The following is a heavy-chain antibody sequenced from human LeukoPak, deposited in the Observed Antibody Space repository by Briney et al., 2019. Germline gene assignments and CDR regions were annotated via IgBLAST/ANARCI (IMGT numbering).Heavy chain of an antibody. CDR1: GFTFSGSA. V-gene: IGHV3-73*01. J-gene: IGHJ3*02. Sequence: GGSLKLSCAASGFTFSGSAMHWVRQASGKGLEWVGRIRSKANSYATAYAASVKGRFTISRDDSKNTAYLQMNSLRAEDTAVYYCAKSVGATTGDAFDIWGQGIMVTVSS. CDR3: AKSVGATTGDAFDI. D-gene: IGHD1-26*01. CDR2: IRSKANSYAT.